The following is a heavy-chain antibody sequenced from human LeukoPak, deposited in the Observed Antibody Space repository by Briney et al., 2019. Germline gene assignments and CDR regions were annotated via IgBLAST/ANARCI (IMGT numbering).Heavy chain of an antibody. J-gene: IGHJ4*02. CDR1: EFTFSSYA. CDR2: ISSSGSTI. V-gene: IGHV3-23*01. CDR3: ARAAPGGEYYFDY. Sequence: GGSLRLSCAASEFTFSSYAMSWVRQAPGKGLEWVSYISSSGSTIYYADSVKGRFTISRDNSKNTLYLQMNGLRAEDTAVYYCARAAPGGEYYFDYWGQGTLVTVSS. D-gene: IGHD6-6*01.